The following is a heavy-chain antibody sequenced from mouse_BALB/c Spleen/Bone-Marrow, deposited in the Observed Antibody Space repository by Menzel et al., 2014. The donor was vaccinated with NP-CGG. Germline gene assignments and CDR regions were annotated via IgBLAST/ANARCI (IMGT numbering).Heavy chain of an antibody. CDR2: IYPGNVTT. Sequence: QVQLQQSGPELVKPGASARISCKASGYTFTTYYIHWVKQRPGQGLEWIGWIYPGNVTTKYNEKLKGKATMTADKSSSTAYIQLISLTSEDSAVYFCARGNYGRSYFDHWGQGTTLTVSS. D-gene: IGHD1-1*01. V-gene: IGHV1S56*01. CDR1: GYTFTTYY. CDR3: ARGNYGRSYFDH. J-gene: IGHJ2*01.